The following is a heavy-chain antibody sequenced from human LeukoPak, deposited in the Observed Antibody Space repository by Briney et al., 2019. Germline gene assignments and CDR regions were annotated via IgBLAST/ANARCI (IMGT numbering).Heavy chain of an antibody. J-gene: IGHJ4*02. V-gene: IGHV3-53*01. CDR3: ARVVNHGYSDY. D-gene: IGHD4-17*01. CDR1: GFTVSSNS. CDR2: IYSDNT. Sequence: GGSLRLSCTVSGFTVSSNSMSWVRQAPGKGLEWVSFIYSDNTHYSDSVKGRFTISRDNSKNTLYLQMNSLRAEDTAVYYCARVVNHGYSDYWGQGTLVTVSS.